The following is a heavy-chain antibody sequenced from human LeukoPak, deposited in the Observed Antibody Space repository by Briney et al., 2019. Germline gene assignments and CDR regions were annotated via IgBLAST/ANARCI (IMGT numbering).Heavy chain of an antibody. D-gene: IGHD6-19*01. Sequence: GRSLRLSCAASGFTFSSYGMHWVRQAPGKGLEWVAIISYDGSNKYYADSVQGRFAISRDNSKNTLYLQMNSLRAEDTAVYYCAKDLGGGSGCYDLWGRGTLVTVSS. V-gene: IGHV3-30*18. J-gene: IGHJ2*01. CDR3: AKDLGGGSGCYDL. CDR1: GFTFSSYG. CDR2: ISYDGSNK.